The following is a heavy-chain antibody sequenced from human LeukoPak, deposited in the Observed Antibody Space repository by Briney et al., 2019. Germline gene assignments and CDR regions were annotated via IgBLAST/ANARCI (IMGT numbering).Heavy chain of an antibody. Sequence: GGSLRLSCEASGFSLTNYGMDWVRQAPGKGLEWVSSISSSSAYIWYADSVRGRLTISRDNAKNSLYLQMNSLRVEDTAVYYCARELSSSGYYFDPWGQGNLVTVSS. V-gene: IGHV3-21*01. CDR2: ISSSSAYI. J-gene: IGHJ4*02. CDR3: ARELSSSGYYFDP. CDR1: GFSLTNYG. D-gene: IGHD5-18*01.